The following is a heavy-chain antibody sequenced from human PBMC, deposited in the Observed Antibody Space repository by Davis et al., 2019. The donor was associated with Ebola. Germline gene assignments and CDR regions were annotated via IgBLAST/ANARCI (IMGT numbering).Heavy chain of an antibody. V-gene: IGHV3-30-3*01. CDR3: ANYVQRGAFDI. Sequence: GGSLRLSCAASGFTFSSYAMHWVRQAPGKGLEWVVVISYDGSNKYYADSVKGRFTISRDNSKSTLYLQMNTLRAEDTAVYYCANYVQRGAFDIWGQGTMVSVSS. D-gene: IGHD1-1*01. CDR1: GFTFSSYA. J-gene: IGHJ3*02. CDR2: ISYDGSNK.